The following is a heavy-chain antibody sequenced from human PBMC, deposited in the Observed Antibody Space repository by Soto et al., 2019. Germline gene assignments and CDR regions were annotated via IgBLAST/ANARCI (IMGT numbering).Heavy chain of an antibody. CDR1: GFSVSKAW. Sequence: EVQLVDSGGGLVKPGGSLRLSCEASGFSVSKAWMNWVRQAPGKGLEWVGRIKTRDEGEKTNYAAPVKVRFTISREDSQNTLYLQMNSLKPEDTAVYYCTTGSVEGFWGQGTRVTVSS. CDR2: IKTRDEGEKT. D-gene: IGHD2-15*01. CDR3: TTGSVEGF. J-gene: IGHJ6*02. V-gene: IGHV3-15*07.